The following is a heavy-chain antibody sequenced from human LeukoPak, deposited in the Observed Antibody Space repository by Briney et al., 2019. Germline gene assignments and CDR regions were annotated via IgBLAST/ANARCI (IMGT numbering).Heavy chain of an antibody. J-gene: IGHJ4*02. CDR3: ASPSFYYDSSGLVYYFDY. Sequence: SETLSLTCTVSGGSISSSSYYWGWIRQPPGKGLEWIGSIYYSGSTYYNPSLKSRVTISVDTSKNQFSLKLSSVTAADTAVYYCASPSFYYDSSGLVYYFDYWGQGTLVTVSS. D-gene: IGHD3-22*01. V-gene: IGHV4-39*07. CDR2: IYYSGST. CDR1: GGSISSSSYY.